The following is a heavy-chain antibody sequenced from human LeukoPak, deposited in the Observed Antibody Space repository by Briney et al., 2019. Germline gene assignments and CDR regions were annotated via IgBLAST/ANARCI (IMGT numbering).Heavy chain of an antibody. Sequence: SETLSLTCTVSGGSISSSSYYWSWIRQPAGKGLEWIGRIYTSGSTNYNPSLKSRVTISVDTSKNQFSLKLSSVTAADTAVYYCARDGAHWGSPFDYWGQGTLVTVSS. J-gene: IGHJ4*02. V-gene: IGHV4-61*02. CDR3: ARDGAHWGSPFDY. D-gene: IGHD7-27*01. CDR2: IYTSGST. CDR1: GGSISSSSYY.